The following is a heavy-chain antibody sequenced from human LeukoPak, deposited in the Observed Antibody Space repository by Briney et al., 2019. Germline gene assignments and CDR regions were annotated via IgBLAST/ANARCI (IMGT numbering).Heavy chain of an antibody. J-gene: IGHJ5*02. CDR3: AKTLGYSGYFSP. Sequence: GGSLRLSCAASGFTVSRNYMSWVRQAPGKGLEWVSAISGGGVNTYYADSVKGRFTISRDNSKNMLYLQMNSLRAEDTAVYYCAKTLGYSGYFSPWGQGTLVTVSS. V-gene: IGHV3-23*01. CDR2: ISGGGVNT. CDR1: GFTVSRNY. D-gene: IGHD3-22*01.